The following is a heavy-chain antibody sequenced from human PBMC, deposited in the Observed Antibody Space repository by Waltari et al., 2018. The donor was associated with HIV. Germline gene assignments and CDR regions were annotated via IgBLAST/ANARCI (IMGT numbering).Heavy chain of an antibody. Sequence: QVQLVQSGAEVKKPGSSVRVSCKVSGGTFSSYAINWVRQAPRQGLEWMGGIIPAFGTANYAERFQGRVRITADEYTGTAYMDLSSLRSEDTAVYFCARDHRGNKLLYGMDVWGQGTTVTV. CDR1: GGTFSSYA. V-gene: IGHV1-69*01. J-gene: IGHJ6*02. CDR2: IIPAFGTA. CDR3: ARDHRGNKLLYGMDV.